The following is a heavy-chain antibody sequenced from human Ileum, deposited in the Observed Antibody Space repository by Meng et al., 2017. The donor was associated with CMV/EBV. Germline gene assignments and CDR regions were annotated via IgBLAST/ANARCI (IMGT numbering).Heavy chain of an antibody. D-gene: IGHD2-2*01. J-gene: IGHJ4*02. CDR3: VRGANYASYRVDY. CDR2: INPNSGDT. CDR1: GYSFTDYY. V-gene: IGHV1-2*02. Sequence: QVQLVQSGAELEQPWASVKVSCNASGYSFTDYYIPWLRRAPGQGLEWMGWINPNSGDTNYAQTFQDRVTVTRDTSINTVYMDFRGLTSDDTAMYYCVRGANYASYRVDYWGQGTLVTVSS.